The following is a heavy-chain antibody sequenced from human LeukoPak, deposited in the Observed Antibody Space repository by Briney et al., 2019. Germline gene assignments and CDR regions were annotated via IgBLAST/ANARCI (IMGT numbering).Heavy chain of an antibody. CDR3: ATSGISDY. J-gene: IGHJ4*02. CDR1: GFTFSSYS. CDR2: ISSSSSYI. Sequence: GGSLRLSCAASGFTFSSYSMNWVRQAPGKGLEWVSSISSSSSYIHYADSVKGRFTISRDNAKNSLYLQMNSLRAEDTAVYYCATSGISDYWGQGTLVTVSS. V-gene: IGHV3-21*01. D-gene: IGHD3-10*01.